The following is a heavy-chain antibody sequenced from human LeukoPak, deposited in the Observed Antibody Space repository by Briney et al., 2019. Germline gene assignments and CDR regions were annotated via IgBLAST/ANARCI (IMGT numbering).Heavy chain of an antibody. CDR3: AREGDQFSAPGAFDI. CDR1: GFTVSSNY. J-gene: IGHJ3*02. V-gene: IGHV3-53*01. Sequence: GGSLRLSCAASGFTVSSNYMSWVRQAPGKGLEWVSVIYSGGSTYYADSVKGRFTISRDNSKNTLYLQMNSLRAEDTAVYYCAREGDQFSAPGAFDIWGQGTTVTVSS. D-gene: IGHD3-16*01. CDR2: IYSGGST.